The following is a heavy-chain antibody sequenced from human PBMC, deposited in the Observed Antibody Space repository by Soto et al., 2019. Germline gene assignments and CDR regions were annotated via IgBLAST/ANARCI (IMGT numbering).Heavy chain of an antibody. V-gene: IGHV1-18*01. CDR1: GYTFTSYG. CDR3: AREGGSRYYDSSGSY. D-gene: IGHD3-22*01. CDR2: ISAYNGNT. Sequence: QVHLVQSGAEVKKPGASVKVSCKASGYTFTSYGIFWVRQAPGQGLEWMGWISAYNGNTNYAQNFQGRVTMTTDTSXXTAYMELRSLRSDGTAVYYCAREGGSRYYDSSGSYWGQGPLVTVSS. J-gene: IGHJ4*02.